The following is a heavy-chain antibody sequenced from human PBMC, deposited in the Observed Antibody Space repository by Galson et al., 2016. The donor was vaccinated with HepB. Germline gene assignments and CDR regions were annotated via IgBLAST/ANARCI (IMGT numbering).Heavy chain of an antibody. V-gene: IGHV4-61*10. Sequence: SETLSLTCTVSGGSVSSGTYYWNWIRQPAGKGLEWIGYIYYSGSAYYSPSFMSRVTMSVERSKNQFSLKLSSVTAADTAVYYCARVIAAGWFDPWGQGALVTVSS. CDR3: ARVIAAGWFDP. D-gene: IGHD6-13*01. CDR2: IYYSGSA. J-gene: IGHJ5*02. CDR1: GGSVSSGTYY.